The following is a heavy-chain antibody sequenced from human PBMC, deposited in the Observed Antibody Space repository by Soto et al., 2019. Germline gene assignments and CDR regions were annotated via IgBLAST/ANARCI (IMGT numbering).Heavy chain of an antibody. J-gene: IGHJ4*02. D-gene: IGHD1-20*01. V-gene: IGHV4-39*01. CDR1: GGSISSSSYY. CDR2: IYYSGST. Sequence: SETLSLTCTVSGGSISSSSYYWGWIRQPPGKGLEWIGSIYYSGSTYYNPSLKSRVTISVDTSKNQFSLKLSSVTAADTAVYYCARKKRYNRNDVYYFDYWGQGTLVTVSS. CDR3: ARKKRYNRNDVYYFDY.